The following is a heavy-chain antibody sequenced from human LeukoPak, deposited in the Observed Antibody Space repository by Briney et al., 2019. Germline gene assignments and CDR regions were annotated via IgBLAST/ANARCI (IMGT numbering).Heavy chain of an antibody. J-gene: IGHJ4*02. CDR2: ISWNSGSI. CDR3: AKDIFTMVRGFVDY. CDR1: GFTFDDYA. V-gene: IGHV3-9*01. D-gene: IGHD3-10*01. Sequence: PGGSLRLSCAASGFTFDDYAMHWVRQAPGKGLEWVSGISWNSGSIGYADSVKGRFTISRDNAKNSLYLQMNSLRAEDTALYYCAKDIFTMVRGFVDYGGQGTLVTVSS.